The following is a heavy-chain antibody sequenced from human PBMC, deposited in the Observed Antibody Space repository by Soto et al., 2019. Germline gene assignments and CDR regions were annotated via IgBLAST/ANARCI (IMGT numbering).Heavy chain of an antibody. CDR1: GFTFTSYW. J-gene: IGHJ4*02. CDR2: IKPDGSEK. Sequence: EVQLVESGGGLVQPGGSLRLSCAASGFTFTSYWMVWVRQAPGKGLEWVANIKPDGSEKYYVDSVKGRFTISRDNARNSLYLQINSLGAEDTAVYYCVRDAHRGGDVDYWGQGTLVTVSS. D-gene: IGHD3-16*01. CDR3: VRDAHRGGDVDY. V-gene: IGHV3-7*04.